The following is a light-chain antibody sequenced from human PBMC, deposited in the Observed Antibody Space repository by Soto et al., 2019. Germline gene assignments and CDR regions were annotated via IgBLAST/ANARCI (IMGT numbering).Light chain of an antibody. CDR2: GAS. V-gene: IGKV3-15*01. Sequence: IVMTQSPPTLPVSPGERATLSCRASQSVSSNLAWYQQKPGQAPRLLIYGASTRATGIPARFSGSGSGTEFTLTICSLQSEDFAVYYCQQYNGLPLTFGQGTKLEIK. CDR3: QQYNGLPLT. J-gene: IGKJ2*01. CDR1: QSVSSN.